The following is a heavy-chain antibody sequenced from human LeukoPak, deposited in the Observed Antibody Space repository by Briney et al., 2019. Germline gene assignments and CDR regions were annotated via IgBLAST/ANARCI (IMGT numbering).Heavy chain of an antibody. Sequence: ADSVKGRFTISRDNSQNTLYLQMNSLRADDTAVYYCAKDLPASGWAFDYWGQGTLVTVS. J-gene: IGHJ4*02. D-gene: IGHD6-19*01. CDR3: AKDLPASGWAFDY. V-gene: IGHV3-23*01.